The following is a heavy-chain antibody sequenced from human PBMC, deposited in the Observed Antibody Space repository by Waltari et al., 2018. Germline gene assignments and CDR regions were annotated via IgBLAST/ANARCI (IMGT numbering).Heavy chain of an antibody. CDR2: IKQGGSEK. Sequence: EVQLVESGGGLVQPGGSLRLSCAASGFTFSSYWMSWVRQAPGKGPEGGGKIKQGGSEKIQGESGKGRFTISRDNGKNSIELQMNSLRGEETGGDYWCGDKSRYDFWGGYPGWFGPRGQGTLVTVSS. CDR1: GFTFSSYW. CDR3: CGDKSRYDFWGGYPGWFGP. J-gene: IGHJ5*02. D-gene: IGHD3-3*01. V-gene: IGHV3-7*01.